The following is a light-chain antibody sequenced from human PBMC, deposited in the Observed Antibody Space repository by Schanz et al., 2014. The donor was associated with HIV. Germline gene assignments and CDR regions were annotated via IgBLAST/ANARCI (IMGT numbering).Light chain of an antibody. CDR3: ATWDDSLNGWV. J-gene: IGLJ3*02. Sequence: QSVLTQPPSASGTPGQRVTISCSGNNSNIKINAVNWYQQLPGTGPKLLIYNTYHRPSGVPDRFSGSQSGTSASLAISGLQAEDEADFFCATWDDSLNGWVFGGGTKLTVL. CDR2: NTY. CDR1: NSNIKINA. V-gene: IGLV1-44*01.